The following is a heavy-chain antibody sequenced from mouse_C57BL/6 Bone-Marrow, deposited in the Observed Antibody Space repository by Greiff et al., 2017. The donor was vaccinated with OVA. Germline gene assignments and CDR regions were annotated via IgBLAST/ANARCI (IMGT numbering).Heavy chain of an antibody. Sequence: DVMLVESGGGLVQPGGSLKLSCAASGFTFSDYYMYWVRQTPERRLEWVAYISNGGGSTYYPDTVKGRFTISRDNAKNTLYLQMSRLKSEDTAMYYCARWGGLREDLDYWGQGTTLTVSS. V-gene: IGHV5-12*01. J-gene: IGHJ2*01. CDR3: ARWGGLREDLDY. CDR1: GFTFSDYY. D-gene: IGHD2-4*01. CDR2: ISNGGGST.